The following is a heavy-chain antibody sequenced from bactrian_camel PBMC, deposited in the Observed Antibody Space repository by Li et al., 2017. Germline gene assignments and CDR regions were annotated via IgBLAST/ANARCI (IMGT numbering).Heavy chain of an antibody. CDR3: AAGRRGQNGYDARQGWQMTLVT. D-gene: IGHD1*01. CDR1: GYTSSIDC. J-gene: IGHJ6*01. V-gene: IGHV3S53*01. CDR2: IDRNGGI. Sequence: HVQLVESGGGSVQAGGSLRLSCTVSGYTSSIDCMGWFRQAPGHEREQVAAIDRNGGITYTDSVKGRFTVPKEKVRNTLYLQMNSLKPEDTAVYYCAAGRRGQNGYDARQGWQMTLVTGARGPRSPSP.